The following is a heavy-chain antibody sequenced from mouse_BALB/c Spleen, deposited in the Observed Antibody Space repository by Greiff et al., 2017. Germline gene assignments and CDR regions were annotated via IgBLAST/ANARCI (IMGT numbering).Heavy chain of an antibody. J-gene: IGHJ3*01. V-gene: IGHV1-66*01. D-gene: IGHD2-1*01. CDR1: GYSFTSYY. Sequence: QVQLKESGPELVKPGASVKISCKASGYSFTSYYIHWVKQRPGQGLEWIGWIFPGSGNTKYNEKFKGKATLTADTSSSTAYMQLSSLTSEDSAVYFCVYGNPAWFAYWGQGTLVTVSA. CDR2: IFPGSGNT. CDR3: VYGNPAWFAY.